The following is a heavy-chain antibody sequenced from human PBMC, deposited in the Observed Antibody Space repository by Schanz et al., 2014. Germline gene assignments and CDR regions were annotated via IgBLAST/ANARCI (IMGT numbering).Heavy chain of an antibody. CDR1: GGTFSSNG. J-gene: IGHJ6*02. D-gene: IGHD3-3*01. CDR3: ARDRGHFEQLALEWYYGMDV. V-gene: IGHV1-69*09. Sequence: QVQLVQSGAEVKKPGASVKVSCKASGGTFSSNGISWVRQAPGQGLEWMGRVIPIRGTAHYAQKFQGRVTITADMSTSTAYMEMRSLRSDDTAVYYCARDRGHFEQLALEWYYGMDVWGQGTTVTVSS. CDR2: VIPIRGTA.